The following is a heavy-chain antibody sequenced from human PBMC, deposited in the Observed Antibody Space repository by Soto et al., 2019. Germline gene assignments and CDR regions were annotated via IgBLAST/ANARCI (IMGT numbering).Heavy chain of an antibody. V-gene: IGHV1-18*04. J-gene: IGHJ4*02. D-gene: IGHD3-10*02. CDR2: ISAYNGNT. CDR1: GYTFSNYG. CDR3: ARDRLAATHYDRAREAY. Sequence: QVQLVQSGAEVKKPGASVNVSCKASGYTFSNYGISWVRQAPGQGLEWMGWISAYNGNTNYAQKLQGRVTMTTDTSTSTVYMELRSLRSDDTAVYYCARDRLAATHYDRAREAYWGQGTLVIVSS.